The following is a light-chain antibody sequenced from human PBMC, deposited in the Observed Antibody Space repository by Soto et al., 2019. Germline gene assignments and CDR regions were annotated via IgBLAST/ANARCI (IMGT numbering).Light chain of an antibody. J-gene: IGLJ2*01. CDR1: SSDVGGYNY. CDR3: SSNAGTYTLV. Sequence: QSALTQPASVSGSPGQSITISCTGTSSDVGGYNYVSWYQQHPGKAPKLLIYEVSNRPSGVSNRFSGSKSGNTASLTISGLQAEDEADYYCSSNAGTYTLVFGGGTKLTVL. CDR2: EVS. V-gene: IGLV2-14*01.